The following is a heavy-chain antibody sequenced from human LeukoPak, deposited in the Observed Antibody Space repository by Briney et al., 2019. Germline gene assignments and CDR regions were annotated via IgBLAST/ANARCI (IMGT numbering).Heavy chain of an antibody. Sequence: SQTLSLTYAISGDSVSSTAWNWITQSPSRGLEWLGRTYYRSKWYNDYAVSVKSRITINPDTSKNQFSLQLNSVTPEDTAFYYCARDPTGTFPFDYWGQGTLVTVSS. CDR1: GDSVSSTA. V-gene: IGHV6-1*01. D-gene: IGHD1-1*01. CDR3: ARDPTGTFPFDY. J-gene: IGHJ4*02. CDR2: TYYRSKWYN.